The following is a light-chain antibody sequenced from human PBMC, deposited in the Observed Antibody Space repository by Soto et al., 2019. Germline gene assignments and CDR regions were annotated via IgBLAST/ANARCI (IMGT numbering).Light chain of an antibody. CDR2: EVS. V-gene: IGLV2-11*01. Sequence: QSALTQPRSVSGSPGQSVAISCTGTSRDVDAYDFVSWYQHHPGKAPKLIISEVSKRPSGVSHRFSGSKSGNTASLTISGLQAEDEADYFCCSFAGSSYVFGTGTKVTAL. CDR3: CSFAGSSYV. CDR1: SRDVDAYDF. J-gene: IGLJ1*01.